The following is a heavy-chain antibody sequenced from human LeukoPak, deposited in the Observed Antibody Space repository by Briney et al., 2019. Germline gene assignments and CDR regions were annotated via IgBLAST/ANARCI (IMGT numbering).Heavy chain of an antibody. Sequence: GGSLRLSCAASGFTFSSYGMHWVRQAPGKGLEWVAFIRYDGSNKYYADSVKGRFTISRDNSKNTLYLQMNSLRAEDTAVYYCAKDSLWFGEDYYMDVWGKGTTVTISS. D-gene: IGHD3-10*01. V-gene: IGHV3-30*02. CDR1: GFTFSSYG. CDR3: AKDSLWFGEDYYMDV. J-gene: IGHJ6*03. CDR2: IRYDGSNK.